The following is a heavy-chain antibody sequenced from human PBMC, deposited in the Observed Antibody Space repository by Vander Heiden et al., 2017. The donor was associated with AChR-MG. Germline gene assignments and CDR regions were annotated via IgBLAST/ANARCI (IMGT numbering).Heavy chain of an antibody. CDR3: ARDDGPYGMDV. CDR2: IDHSGST. V-gene: IGHV4-34*02. Sequence: QVQLPQWGAGLLKPSAPLSLTCAVYGGTLSGYYWSLIRQPPGKGLEWIGEIDHSGSTNYNPSLKSRVTMSVDTSKNQFSLKVRSVTAADTAIYYCARDDGPYGMDVWGQGTTVTVSS. D-gene: IGHD3-3*01. CDR1: GGTLSGYY. J-gene: IGHJ6*02.